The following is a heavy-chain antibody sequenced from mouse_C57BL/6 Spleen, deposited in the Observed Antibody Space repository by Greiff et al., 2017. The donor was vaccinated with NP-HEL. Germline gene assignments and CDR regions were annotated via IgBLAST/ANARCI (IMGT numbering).Heavy chain of an antibody. CDR2: IYPSDSET. CDR3: ARLSLLRPYYFDY. Sequence: VQLQQPGAELVRPGSSVKLSCKASGYTFTSYWMAWVKQRPGQGLEWIGNIYPSDSETHYNQKFKDKATLTVDKSSSTAYMQLSSLTSEDSAVYYCARLSLLRPYYFDYWGQGTTLTVSS. CDR1: GYTFTSYW. D-gene: IGHD1-1*01. J-gene: IGHJ2*01. V-gene: IGHV1-61*01.